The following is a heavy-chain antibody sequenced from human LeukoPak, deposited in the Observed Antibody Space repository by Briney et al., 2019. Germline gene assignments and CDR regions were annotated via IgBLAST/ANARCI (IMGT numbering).Heavy chain of an antibody. CDR3: AREPSYTSSWYTSCDY. Sequence: GGSLRLSCAASGFTFDDYGMSWVRQAPGKGLEWVSGINWNGGSTGYADSVKGRFTISRDNAKNSVYLQMSSLRAEDTAVYYCAREPSYTSSWYTSCDYWGQGTLVTVSS. CDR2: INWNGGST. D-gene: IGHD6-13*01. CDR1: GFTFDDYG. J-gene: IGHJ4*02. V-gene: IGHV3-20*04.